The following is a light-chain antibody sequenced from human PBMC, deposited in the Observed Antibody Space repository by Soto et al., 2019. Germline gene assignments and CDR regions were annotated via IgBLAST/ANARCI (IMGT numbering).Light chain of an antibody. CDR2: DVS. CDR3: CSYAGSYPYV. Sequence: QCVLTQPRSVSGSPGQSVTISCTGTSSDVGGYNYVSWYQQHPGKAPKLMIYDVSKRPSGVPDRFSGSKSGNTASLTISGLQAGDEADYYCCSYAGSYPYVFGTGTKVTVL. CDR1: SSDVGGYNY. J-gene: IGLJ1*01. V-gene: IGLV2-11*01.